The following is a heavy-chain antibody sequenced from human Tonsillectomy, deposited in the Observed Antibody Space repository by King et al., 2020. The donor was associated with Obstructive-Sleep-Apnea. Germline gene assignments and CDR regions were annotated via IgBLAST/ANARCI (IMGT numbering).Heavy chain of an antibody. CDR2: LFYNGSA. CDR1: GGSISSGVYY. J-gene: IGHJ4*02. Sequence: VPLQESGPGLVKPSETLSLSCSVSGGSISSGVYYWSWIRQSPGKGLEWMASLFYNGSAAYNPSLKSRVAISLDTSKNKFSLKVRSVTAADTAVYYCAREGDISGYYHDWGQGTLVTVSS. V-gene: IGHV4-30-4*01. CDR3: AREGDISGYYHD. D-gene: IGHD3-22*01.